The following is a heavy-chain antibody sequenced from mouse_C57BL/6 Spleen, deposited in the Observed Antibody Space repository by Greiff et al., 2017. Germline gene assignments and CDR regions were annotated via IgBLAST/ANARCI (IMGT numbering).Heavy chain of an antibody. CDR3: ARDRVGGDY. J-gene: IGHJ2*01. V-gene: IGHV1-52*01. D-gene: IGHD1-1*01. CDR1: GYTFTSYW. CDR2: IDPSDSET. Sequence: VQLQQPGAELVRPGSSVKLSCKASGYTFTSYWMHWVKQRPIQGLEWIGNIDPSDSETHYNQKFKDKATLTVDKSSSTAYTQLSSLTSEDSAVYYCARDRVGGDYWGQGTTPTVSS.